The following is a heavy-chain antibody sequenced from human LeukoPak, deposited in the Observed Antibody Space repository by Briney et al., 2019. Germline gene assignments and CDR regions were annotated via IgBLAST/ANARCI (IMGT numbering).Heavy chain of an antibody. D-gene: IGHD5-12*01. CDR1: GFTVSSNY. Sequence: GGSLRLSCAASGFTVSSNYMSWVRQVPGKGLDWVSVIYSGGSTYYADSVKGRFTISRDDSKNTLYLQMNSLRAEDTAVYYCARANSGYDFRGYYYSYMDVWGKGTTVTVSS. V-gene: IGHV3-53*01. J-gene: IGHJ6*03. CDR2: IYSGGST. CDR3: ARANSGYDFRGYYYSYMDV.